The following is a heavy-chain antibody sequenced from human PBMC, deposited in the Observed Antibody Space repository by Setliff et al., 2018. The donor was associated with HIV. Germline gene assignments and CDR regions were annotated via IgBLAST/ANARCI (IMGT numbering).Heavy chain of an antibody. V-gene: IGHV4-4*07. CDR1: GGSFSTYY. Sequence: SETLSLTCTVSGGSFSTYYWSWIRQPAGEGPEYIGRVHSTGTTIYNPSLKSRVTMSVDASKNQLSLKLRSVTAADTAMYYCARARITMIGGRLEPYAFDRWGQGTKVTVS. CDR2: VHSTGTT. D-gene: IGHD3-10*01. CDR3: ARARITMIGGRLEPYAFDR. J-gene: IGHJ3*01.